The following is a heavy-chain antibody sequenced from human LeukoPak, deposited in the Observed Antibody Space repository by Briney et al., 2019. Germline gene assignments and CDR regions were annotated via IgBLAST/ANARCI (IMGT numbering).Heavy chain of an antibody. J-gene: IGHJ5*02. V-gene: IGHV4-61*02. D-gene: IGHD3-22*01. CDR3: ARDPSNGSGYYSNWFDL. Sequence: SETLSLTCTVSGGSISSGSYYWSWIRQPAGKGLEWIGRIYTSGSTNYNPSLKSRVTISVDTSKNQLSLKLSSVTAADTAVYYCARDPSNGSGYYSNWFDLWGQGTLVTVSS. CDR2: IYTSGST. CDR1: GGSISSGSYY.